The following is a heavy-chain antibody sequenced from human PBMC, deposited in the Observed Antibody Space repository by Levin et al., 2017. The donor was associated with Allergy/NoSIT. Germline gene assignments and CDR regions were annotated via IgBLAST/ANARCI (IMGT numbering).Heavy chain of an antibody. J-gene: IGHJ4*02. CDR2: IYFSGST. Sequence: SQTLSLTCTVSGGSVSSGNYYWSWIRQPPGKGLEWIGYIYFSGSTNYNSSLKSRVTISLDTSKNQFSLKLSSVTAADTAIYYCARDLGGAAADWGQGTLVTVSS. D-gene: IGHD6-13*01. CDR3: ARDLGGAAAD. V-gene: IGHV4-61*01. CDR1: GGSVSSGNYY.